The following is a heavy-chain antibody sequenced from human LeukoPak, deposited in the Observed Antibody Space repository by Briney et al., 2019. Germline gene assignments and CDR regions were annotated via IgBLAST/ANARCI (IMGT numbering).Heavy chain of an antibody. D-gene: IGHD1-26*01. Sequence: SETLSLTCTVSGGSISTYRWSWIRQPPGKGLEWIGYVYYSGSTNYNPSLKSRVTISVDTSKNQFSLKLSSVTAADTAVYYCARWEGGSYYDFDYWGQGTLVTVSS. J-gene: IGHJ4*02. CDR1: GGSISTYR. CDR2: VYYSGST. CDR3: ARWEGGSYYDFDY. V-gene: IGHV4-59*12.